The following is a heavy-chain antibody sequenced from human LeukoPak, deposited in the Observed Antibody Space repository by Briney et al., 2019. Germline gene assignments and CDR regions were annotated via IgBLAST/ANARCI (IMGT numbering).Heavy chain of an antibody. CDR2: ISGSGSTI. D-gene: IGHD2-2*01. V-gene: IGHV3-48*03. Sequence: PGGSLRLSCAASGFTFSNYEMNWVRQAPGKGLEWVSYISGSGSTIYYADSVKGRFTISRDNAKDSLYLQMNSLRAEDTAVYYCAKESPRLGYCSSTSCFGGDLFDYWGQGTLVTVSS. CDR3: AKESPRLGYCSSTSCFGGDLFDY. J-gene: IGHJ4*02. CDR1: GFTFSNYE.